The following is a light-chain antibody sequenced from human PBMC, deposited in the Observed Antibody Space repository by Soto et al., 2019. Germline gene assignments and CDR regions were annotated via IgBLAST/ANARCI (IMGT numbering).Light chain of an antibody. V-gene: IGKV1-33*01. CDR3: QQLNSYPPT. J-gene: IGKJ4*01. CDR2: DAS. Sequence: DIQMTQSPSSLSASVGDRVTITCQASQDISDHLNWYQHIPGKAPRLLMYDASSLEAGVPLRFRGSGSGTDFTLTISSLQPEDFATYYCQQLNSYPPTFGGGTKVDIK. CDR1: QDISDH.